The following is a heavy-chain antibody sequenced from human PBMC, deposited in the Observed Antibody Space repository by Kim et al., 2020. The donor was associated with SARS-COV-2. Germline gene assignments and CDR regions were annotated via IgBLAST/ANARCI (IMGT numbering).Heavy chain of an antibody. Sequence: GGSLRLSCAASGFTFGDYAMHWVRQAPGKGLEWVSGISWNSGSIGYADSVKGRFTISRDNAKNSLYLQMNSLRVEDTALYYCAKVLTTVGWYYFDYWGQGTLVTVSS. V-gene: IGHV3-9*01. CDR1: GFTFGDYA. J-gene: IGHJ4*02. CDR2: ISWNSGSI. CDR3: AKVLTTVGWYYFDY. D-gene: IGHD4-17*01.